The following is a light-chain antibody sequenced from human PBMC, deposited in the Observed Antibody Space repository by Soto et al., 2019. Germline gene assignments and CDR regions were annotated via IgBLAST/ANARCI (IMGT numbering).Light chain of an antibody. CDR3: QQYGSSPPVT. Sequence: EIVLTQSPGTLYLSPGERATLSCRASQSVSSSYLAWYQQKPGQAPRLLIYGASSRATGIPDRFSGSGSGTDFTLTISRLEPEDFAVYYCQQYGSSPPVTFGGGTKVEIK. CDR1: QSVSSSY. J-gene: IGKJ4*01. CDR2: GAS. V-gene: IGKV3-20*01.